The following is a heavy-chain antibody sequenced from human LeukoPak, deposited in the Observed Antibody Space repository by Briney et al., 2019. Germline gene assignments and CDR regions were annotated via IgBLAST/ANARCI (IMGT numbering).Heavy chain of an antibody. V-gene: IGHV1-2*06. J-gene: IGHJ4*02. Sequence: ASVKASCKASGYTFTGYYMHWVRQAPGQGLEWMGRINPNSGGTNYAQQFQGRVTMTRDTSISTAYMELSWLRSDDTAVYYCARDPHYYDSSGFDYWGQGTLVTVSS. CDR1: GYTFTGYY. CDR3: ARDPHYYDSSGFDY. CDR2: INPNSGGT. D-gene: IGHD3-22*01.